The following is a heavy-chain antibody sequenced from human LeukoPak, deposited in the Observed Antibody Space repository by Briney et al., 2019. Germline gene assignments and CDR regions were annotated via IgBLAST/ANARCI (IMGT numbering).Heavy chain of an antibody. D-gene: IGHD6-13*01. Sequence: ASVKVSCKASGGTFSSYAISWVRQAPGQGLEWMGRIIPILGIANYAQKFQGRVTITADKSTSTAYMELSSLRSEDTAVYYCARVEYSSSWYQVDYWGQGTLVTVSS. J-gene: IGHJ4*02. CDR3: ARVEYSSSWYQVDY. V-gene: IGHV1-69*04. CDR2: IIPILGIA. CDR1: GGTFSSYA.